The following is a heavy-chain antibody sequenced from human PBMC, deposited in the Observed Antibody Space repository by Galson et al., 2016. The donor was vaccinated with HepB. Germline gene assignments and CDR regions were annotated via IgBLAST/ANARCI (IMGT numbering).Heavy chain of an antibody. CDR2: IYYSGNT. V-gene: IGHV4-39*01. Sequence: SETLSLTCTVSGGSISGSRFYWGWIRQPPGKGLEWIGTIYYSGNTYYNPSLRSRVTISVDTSKNQFSLRLTSVTAADTAVYYCARGVELDTIDAFDIWGQGTMVTVSS. CDR1: GGSISGSRFY. D-gene: IGHD3/OR15-3a*01. CDR3: ARGVELDTIDAFDI. J-gene: IGHJ3*02.